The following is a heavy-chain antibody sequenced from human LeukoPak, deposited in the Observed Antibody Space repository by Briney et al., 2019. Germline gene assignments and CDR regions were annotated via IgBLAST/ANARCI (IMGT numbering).Heavy chain of an antibody. CDR2: ITENGNDY. V-gene: IGHV3-23*01. CDR1: GFIFSNYA. Sequence: GGSLRLSCAASGFIFSNYAMSWVRLAPGSGLECVSIITENGNDYNHTDSVRGRFTHSRDNSKNILYLQINSLRVEDTAVYFCAKGLGPSAPNGRVFDFWGQGTLVTVSS. D-gene: IGHD2-2*01. CDR3: AKGLGPSAPNGRVFDF. J-gene: IGHJ4*02.